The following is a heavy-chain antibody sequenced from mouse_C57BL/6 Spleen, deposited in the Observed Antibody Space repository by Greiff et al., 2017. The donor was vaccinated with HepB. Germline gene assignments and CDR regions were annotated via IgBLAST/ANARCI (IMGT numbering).Heavy chain of an antibody. V-gene: IGHV1-76*01. J-gene: IGHJ4*01. Sequence: QVQLKESGAELVRPGASVKLSCKASGYTFTDYYINWVKQRPGQGLEWIARIYPGSGNTYYNEKFKGKATLTAEKSSSTAYMQLSSLTSEDSAVYFCARWGEGYAMDYWGQGTSVTVSS. CDR2: IYPGSGNT. CDR3: ARWGEGYAMDY. CDR1: GYTFTDYY.